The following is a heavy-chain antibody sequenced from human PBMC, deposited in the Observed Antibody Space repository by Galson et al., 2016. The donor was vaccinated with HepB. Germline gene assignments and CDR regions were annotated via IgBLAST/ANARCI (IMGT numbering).Heavy chain of an antibody. J-gene: IGHJ2*01. CDR2: MSYDGNNK. D-gene: IGHD2-21*02. Sequence: SLRLSCAASGFIFSNYAMYWVRQAPGKGLEWVAIMSYDGNNKHYADSVKGRFTISRDNSKNTLYLQMNSLRVEDTAVYYCARRGVVVTAIDWYLDLWGRGTLVTVSS. V-gene: IGHV3-30*01. CDR3: ARRGVVVTAIDWYLDL. CDR1: GFIFSNYA.